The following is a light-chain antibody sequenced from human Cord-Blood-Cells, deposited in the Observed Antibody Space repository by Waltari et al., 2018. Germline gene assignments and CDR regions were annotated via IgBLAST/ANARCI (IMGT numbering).Light chain of an antibody. Sequence: QSALTQPASVSGSPGQSITISCTGTSSDVGGYNYVSWYQQHPGKAPKLMIYDVSNRPRGVSNRFSGSKSGNTASLTISGLQAEDEADYYCSSYTSSSTYVFGTGTKVTVL. V-gene: IGLV2-14*01. J-gene: IGLJ1*01. CDR1: SSDVGGYNY. CDR2: DVS. CDR3: SSYTSSSTYV.